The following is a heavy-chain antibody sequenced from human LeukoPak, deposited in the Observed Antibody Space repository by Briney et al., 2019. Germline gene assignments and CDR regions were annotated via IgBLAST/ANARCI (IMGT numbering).Heavy chain of an antibody. J-gene: IGHJ4*02. Sequence: ASVKVSCKASGYTFTGYYMHWVRQAPGQGLEWMGWINPNSGGTNYAQKFQGRVIMTTDTSTSTAYMELRSLRSDETAVYYCARVDLLNGYYFFDYWGQGTPVTVSS. CDR1: GYTFTGYY. D-gene: IGHD3-9*01. V-gene: IGHV1-2*02. CDR3: ARVDLLNGYYFFDY. CDR2: INPNSGGT.